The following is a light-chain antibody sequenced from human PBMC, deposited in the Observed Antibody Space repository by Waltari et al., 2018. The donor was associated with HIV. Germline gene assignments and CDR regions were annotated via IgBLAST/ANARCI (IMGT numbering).Light chain of an antibody. J-gene: IGLJ3*02. CDR2: ADY. V-gene: IGLV6-57*01. CDR1: SGSIGSAY. Sequence: NFVLTQPHSVSESPGKTVIIPCTRSSGSIGSAYVQWYQQRPGSSPSPVIYADYQSPSGVPDRFSGSVDSSSNSASLTISGLRSDDEADYYCQSYDGTNWVFGGGTKLTVL. CDR3: QSYDGTNWV.